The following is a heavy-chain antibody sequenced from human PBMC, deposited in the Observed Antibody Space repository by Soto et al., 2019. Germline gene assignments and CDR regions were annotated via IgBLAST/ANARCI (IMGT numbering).Heavy chain of an antibody. CDR3: ARGRGSTGYLGREHYFDY. J-gene: IGHJ4*02. Sequence: EVQMVESGGGVVQPGGSLRLSCAASGVSVTNNYMNWVRQAPGKGLEWVSIIDIGGNTYYADSVKDRFTISRDDSKNTLYLQMDSLRPEDTAVYFCARGRGSTGYLGREHYFDYWGQGTLVTVSP. CDR2: IDIGGNT. D-gene: IGHD3-16*01. V-gene: IGHV3-66*01. CDR1: GVSVTNNY.